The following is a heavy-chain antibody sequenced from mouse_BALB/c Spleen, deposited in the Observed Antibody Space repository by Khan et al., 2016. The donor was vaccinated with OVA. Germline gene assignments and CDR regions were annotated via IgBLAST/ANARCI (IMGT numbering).Heavy chain of an antibody. Sequence: QVQLKQSGPGLVAPSQSLSITCTVSGFSLTSYGVHWVRQPPGKGLEWLVVIWSDGSTNYNSVLKSRLSISKDNSKSQVFLKMNSLQTDDTAIYYCCKWVGDYSSLYAMDYWGQGTSVTVSS. CDR1: GFSLTSYG. J-gene: IGHJ4*01. D-gene: IGHD1-3*01. CDR2: IWSDGST. V-gene: IGHV2-6*02. CDR3: CKWVGDYSSLYAMDY.